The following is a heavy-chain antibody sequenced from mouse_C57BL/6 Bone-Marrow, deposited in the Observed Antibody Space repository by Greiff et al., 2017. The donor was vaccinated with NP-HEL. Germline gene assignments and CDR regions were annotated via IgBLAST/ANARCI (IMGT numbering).Heavy chain of an antibody. CDR2: IYPRDGST. D-gene: IGHD4-1*01. V-gene: IGHV1-85*01. Sequence: VKVVESGPELVKPGASVKLSCKASGYTFTSYDINWVKQRPGQGLEWIGWIYPRDGSTKYNEKFKGKATLTVDTSSSTAYMELHSLTSEDSAVYFCARLGREYYFDYWGQGTTLTVSS. CDR1: GYTFTSYD. CDR3: ARLGREYYFDY. J-gene: IGHJ2*01.